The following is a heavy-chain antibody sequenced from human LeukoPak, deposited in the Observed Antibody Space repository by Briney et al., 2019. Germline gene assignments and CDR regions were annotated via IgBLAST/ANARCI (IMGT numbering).Heavy chain of an antibody. CDR3: ARVSQTVAGYDY. J-gene: IGHJ4*02. D-gene: IGHD6-19*01. CDR2: INHSGST. V-gene: IGHV4-34*01. Sequence: SETLSLTCAVYGGSFSGYYWSWIRQPPGKGLEWIGEINHSGSTNYNPSLKSRVTISVDTSKNQFSLKLSSVTAADTAVYYCARVSQTVAGYDYWGQGTLVTVSS. CDR1: GGSFSGYY.